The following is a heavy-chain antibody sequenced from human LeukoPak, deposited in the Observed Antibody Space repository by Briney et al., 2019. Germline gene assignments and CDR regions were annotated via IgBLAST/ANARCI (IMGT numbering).Heavy chain of an antibody. CDR3: ARDRSAAYYRDYFDY. D-gene: IGHD3-22*01. J-gene: IGHJ4*02. CDR2: IYSSESI. V-gene: IGHV4-4*07. Sequence: SETLSLTCSVSGGSMSGYYWNWIRQPAGKGLEWIGRIYSSESINYSPSLKSRVTMSIDTSKNRFYLKLTSVTAADTALYYCARDRSAAYYRDYFDYWGQGALVTVYS. CDR1: GGSMSGYY.